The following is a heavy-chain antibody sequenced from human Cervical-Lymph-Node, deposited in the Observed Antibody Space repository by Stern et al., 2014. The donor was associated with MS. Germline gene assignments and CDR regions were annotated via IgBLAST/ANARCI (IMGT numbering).Heavy chain of an antibody. CDR2: INPSGGST. D-gene: IGHD3-22*01. Sequence: QDQLVQSGAEVKKPGASVKVSCKASGYTFTSYYVHWVRQAPGQGLEWMGIINPSGGSTSYEQKFQGRLTITRDTSTSTVYMELSSLTSEDTAVYYCARDQHYYDSSGYHYWYFDFWGRGTLVTVSS. CDR1: GYTFTSYY. V-gene: IGHV1-46*03. J-gene: IGHJ2*01. CDR3: ARDQHYYDSSGYHYWYFDF.